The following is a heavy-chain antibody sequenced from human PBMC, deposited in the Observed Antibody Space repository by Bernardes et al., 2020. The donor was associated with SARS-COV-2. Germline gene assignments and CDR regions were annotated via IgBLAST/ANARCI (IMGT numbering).Heavy chain of an antibody. CDR2: IYHSGST. J-gene: IGHJ5*02. CDR3: ARGGLQSTGTVWFDP. D-gene: IGHD1-1*01. CDR1: GGSISSGGYS. Sequence: TLSLTCAVSGGSISSGGYSWSWIRQPPGKGLEWIGYIYHSGSTYYNPSLKSRVTISVDRSKNQFSLKLSSVTAADTAVYYCARGGLQSTGTVWFDPWGQGTLVTVSS. V-gene: IGHV4-30-2*01.